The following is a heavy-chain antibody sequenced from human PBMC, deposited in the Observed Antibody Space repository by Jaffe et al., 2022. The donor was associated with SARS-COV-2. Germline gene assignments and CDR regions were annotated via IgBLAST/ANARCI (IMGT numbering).Heavy chain of an antibody. CDR3: VRKDYGDYWRAFDP. Sequence: EMQLVESGGGLVQPGGSLRLSCVASGFTFSSYWMSWVRQAPGKGLEWVANIKKDGSEKYYVDSVKGRFTASRDNAKNSLYLQMNSLRVEDTAVYYCVRKDYGDYWRAFDPWGQGTLVIVSS. D-gene: IGHD4-17*01. CDR1: GFTFSSYW. V-gene: IGHV3-7*03. CDR2: IKKDGSEK. J-gene: IGHJ5*02.